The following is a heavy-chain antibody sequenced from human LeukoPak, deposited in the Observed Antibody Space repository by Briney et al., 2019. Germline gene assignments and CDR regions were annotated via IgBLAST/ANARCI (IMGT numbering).Heavy chain of an antibody. CDR1: GYPFTKWE. CDR2: VQPDNGNT. CDR3: ATGPRNDP. V-gene: IGHV1-8*01. D-gene: IGHD1-14*01. Sequence: ASVKVSCKTSGYPFTKWEINWMRQAAGQGLEWLGWVQPDNGNTYYAQRFRGRVTMSRDTSTTTAYMELSGLRSNDTAVYFCATGPRNDPWGQGTLVTVSS. J-gene: IGHJ5*02.